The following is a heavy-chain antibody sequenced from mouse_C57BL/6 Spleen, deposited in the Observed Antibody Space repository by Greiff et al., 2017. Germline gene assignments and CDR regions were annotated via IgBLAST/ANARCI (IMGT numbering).Heavy chain of an antibody. V-gene: IGHV3-6*01. Sequence: EVQLQESGPGLVKPSQSLSLTCSVTGYSITSGYYWNWIRQFPGNKLEWMGYISYDGSNNYNPSLKNRISITRDTSKNQFFLKLNSVTTEDTATYYCARGDGYYMGYYAMDYWGQGTSVTVSS. CDR1: GYSITSGYY. CDR3: ARGDGYYMGYYAMDY. D-gene: IGHD2-3*01. J-gene: IGHJ4*01. CDR2: ISYDGSN.